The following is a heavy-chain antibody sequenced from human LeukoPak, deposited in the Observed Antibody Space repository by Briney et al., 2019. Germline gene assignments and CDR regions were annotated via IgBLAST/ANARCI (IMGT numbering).Heavy chain of an antibody. Sequence: GGSLRLSCAASGFTFSSYSMNWVRQAPGKGLEWVSSISSSSSYIYYADSVKGRFTISRDNAKNSLYLQMNSLRAEDTAVYYCARDRNGYSYGFDAFDIWGQGTMVTVPS. CDR2: ISSSSSYI. J-gene: IGHJ3*02. CDR1: GFTFSSYS. D-gene: IGHD5-18*01. CDR3: ARDRNGYSYGFDAFDI. V-gene: IGHV3-21*01.